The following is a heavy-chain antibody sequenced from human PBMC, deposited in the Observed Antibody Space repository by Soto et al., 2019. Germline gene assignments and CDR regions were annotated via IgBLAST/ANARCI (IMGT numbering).Heavy chain of an antibody. Sequence: SVKVSCKASGGTFSSYTFSWVRQAPGQGLEWMGRIIPMLGIANYAQKFQGRVTMTTDTSTSTAYMELSSLRSEDTAVYYCARVDCSGGSCYSIDYWGQGTLVTVAS. J-gene: IGHJ4*02. CDR2: IIPMLGIA. CDR3: ARVDCSGGSCYSIDY. V-gene: IGHV1-69*02. D-gene: IGHD2-15*01. CDR1: GGTFSSYT.